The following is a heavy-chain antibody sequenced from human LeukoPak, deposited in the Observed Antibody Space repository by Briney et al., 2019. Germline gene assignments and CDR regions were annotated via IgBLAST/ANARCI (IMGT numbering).Heavy chain of an antibody. Sequence: SETLSLTCSVSGGSTRSSNHYWTWIRQPPGKGLEWIGSMYYSGSTYYNPSLKSRVTISVDTSKNQFSLKLSSVTAADTAVYYCARGTTVTTFSYVSVSDAFDIWGQGTMVTVSS. CDR1: GGSTRSSNHY. CDR2: MYYSGST. J-gene: IGHJ3*02. D-gene: IGHD4-17*01. V-gene: IGHV4-39*07. CDR3: ARGTTVTTFSYVSVSDAFDI.